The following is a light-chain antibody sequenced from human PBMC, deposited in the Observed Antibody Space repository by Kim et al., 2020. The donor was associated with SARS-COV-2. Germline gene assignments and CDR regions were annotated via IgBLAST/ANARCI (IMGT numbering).Light chain of an antibody. Sequence: IQMTQSPSSLSASVGDRVTITCRASQSIDIYLSWYQQKPGKAPNLLIYAASSLQSGVPSRFSGSGYGTDFSLTISSLQPEDFATYYCQQSYSAPTFGQGTKVDIK. CDR3: QQSYSAPT. CDR1: QSIDIY. V-gene: IGKV1-39*01. J-gene: IGKJ1*01. CDR2: AAS.